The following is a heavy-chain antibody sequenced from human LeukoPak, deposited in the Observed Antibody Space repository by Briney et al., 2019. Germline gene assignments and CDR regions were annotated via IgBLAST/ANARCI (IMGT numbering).Heavy chain of an antibody. J-gene: IGHJ3*02. CDR3: AREPGFGDLRKGAFDI. CDR1: GGTFSSYA. CDR2: IIPIFGTA. D-gene: IGHD3-10*01. V-gene: IGHV1-69*05. Sequence: SVKVSCKASGGTFSSYAISWVRQAPGQGLEWMGGIIPIFGTANYAQKFQGRVTITTDESTSTAYMEPSSLRSEDTAVYYCAREPGFGDLRKGAFDIWGQGTMVTVSS.